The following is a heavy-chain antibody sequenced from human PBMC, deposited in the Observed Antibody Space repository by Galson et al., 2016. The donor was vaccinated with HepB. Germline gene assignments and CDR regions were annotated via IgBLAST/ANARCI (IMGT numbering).Heavy chain of an antibody. J-gene: IGHJ4*02. CDR3: ARDDGDYSNSY. V-gene: IGHV3-11*05. Sequence: SLRLSCAAPGFTFSDYYMSWIRQAPGKGLEWVSYISSTSIYSNYADSVKGRFTIFRDNAKNSLYLQMNSLRADDTAVYYCARDDGDYSNSYWGQGTLVTVSS. CDR1: GFTFSDYY. D-gene: IGHD4-11*01. CDR2: ISSTSIYS.